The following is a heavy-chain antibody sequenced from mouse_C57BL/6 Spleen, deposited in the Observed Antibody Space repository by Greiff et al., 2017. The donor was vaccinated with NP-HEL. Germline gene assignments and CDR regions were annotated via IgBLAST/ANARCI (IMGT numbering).Heavy chain of an antibody. Sequence: QVQLQQPGAELVKPGASVKMSCKASGYTFTSYWITWVKQRPGQGLEWIGDIYPGSGSTNYNEKFKSKATLTVDTSSSTAYMQLSSLTSDDSAVYYCARRKDGYYYAMDYWGQGTSVTVSS. J-gene: IGHJ4*01. V-gene: IGHV1-55*01. CDR2: IYPGSGST. CDR3: ARRKDGYYYAMDY. CDR1: GYTFTSYW. D-gene: IGHD2-3*01.